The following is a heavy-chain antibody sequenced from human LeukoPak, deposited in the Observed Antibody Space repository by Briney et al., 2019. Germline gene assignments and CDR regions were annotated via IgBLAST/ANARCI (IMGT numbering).Heavy chain of an antibody. Sequence: ETLSLTCTVSGGSISSYYWSWIRQPPGKGLEWIAYMYYSGSTNYNPSLKSRVTISVDTSKNQFSLKLSSVTAADTAVYYCARDDGYNFWYFDYWGQGTLVTVSS. V-gene: IGHV4-59*01. CDR2: MYYSGST. CDR1: GGSISSYY. CDR3: ARDDGYNFWYFDY. D-gene: IGHD5-24*01. J-gene: IGHJ4*02.